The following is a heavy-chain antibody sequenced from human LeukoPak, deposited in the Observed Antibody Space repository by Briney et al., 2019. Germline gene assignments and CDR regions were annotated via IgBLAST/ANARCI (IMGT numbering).Heavy chain of an antibody. D-gene: IGHD5-18*01. J-gene: IGHJ4*02. Sequence: GGSLRLSCAASGFTFSTYAMSWVRQAPGKGLEWVSGISGSGGSTYYADSVKGRFTISRDNSKNTLYLQMNSLRAEDTAVYYCAKEPEYSYGLDYWGQGTLVTVSS. CDR3: AKEPEYSYGLDY. V-gene: IGHV3-23*01. CDR1: GFTFSTYA. CDR2: ISGSGGST.